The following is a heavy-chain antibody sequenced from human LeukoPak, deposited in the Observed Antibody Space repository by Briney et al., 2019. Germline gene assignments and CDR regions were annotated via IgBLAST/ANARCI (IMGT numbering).Heavy chain of an antibody. V-gene: IGHV4-34*01. Sequence: SETLSLTCAVYGGSFSGYYWSWIRQPPGKGLEWIGEINHSGSTNYNPSLKSRVTISVDTSKNQFSLKLISVTAADTAVYYCARGNYYDSSGYYLFDYWGQGTLVTVSS. CDR3: ARGNYYDSSGYYLFDY. CDR2: INHSGST. CDR1: GGSFSGYY. D-gene: IGHD3-22*01. J-gene: IGHJ4*02.